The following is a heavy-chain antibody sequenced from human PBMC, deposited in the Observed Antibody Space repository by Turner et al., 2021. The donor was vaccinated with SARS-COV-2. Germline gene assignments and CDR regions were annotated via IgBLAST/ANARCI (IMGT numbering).Heavy chain of an antibody. D-gene: IGHD6-19*01. V-gene: IGHV3-33*01. CDR2: IWYDGSNK. Sequence: QVQLVESGGGVVQPGRSLRLSCAASGFTFSSYGMHWVRQAPGKGLEGLAFIWYDGSNKYYADSMKGRFTISRDNSKNTLYLQMNSLRAEDTAVYYCARDKGEGSSGWLIPSGSYYFDYWGQGTLVTVSS. J-gene: IGHJ4*02. CDR3: ARDKGEGSSGWLIPSGSYYFDY. CDR1: GFTFSSYG.